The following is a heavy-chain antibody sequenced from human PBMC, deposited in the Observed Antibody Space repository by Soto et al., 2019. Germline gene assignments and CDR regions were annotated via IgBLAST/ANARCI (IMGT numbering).Heavy chain of an antibody. CDR1: VFTFSSYG. J-gene: IGHJ5*02. CDR2: ISYDGSNK. D-gene: IGHD6-13*01. CDR3: AKAPIAAAGTWFDP. Sequence: QVQLVESGGGVVQPGRSLRLSCAASVFTFSSYGMHWIRQAPGKGLEWVAVISYDGSNKYYADSVKGRFTISRDNSKNTLYLQMNSLRAEDTAVYYCAKAPIAAAGTWFDPWGQGTLVTVSS. V-gene: IGHV3-30*18.